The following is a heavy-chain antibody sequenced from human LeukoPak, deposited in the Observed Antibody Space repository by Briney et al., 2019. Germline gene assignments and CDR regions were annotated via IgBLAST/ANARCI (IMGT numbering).Heavy chain of an antibody. Sequence: GGSLRLSCAASGFTFSSYSMNWVRQAPGKGLEWVSSISSSSSYIYYADSVKGRFTISRDNAENSLYLQMNSLRAEDTAVYYCARGGSSGWWAFDIWGQGTMVTVSS. D-gene: IGHD6-19*01. CDR1: GFTFSSYS. CDR2: ISSSSSYI. V-gene: IGHV3-21*01. CDR3: ARGGSSGWWAFDI. J-gene: IGHJ3*02.